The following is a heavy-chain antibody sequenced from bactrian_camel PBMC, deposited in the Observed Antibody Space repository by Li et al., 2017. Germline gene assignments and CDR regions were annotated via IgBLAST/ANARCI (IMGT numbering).Heavy chain of an antibody. CDR3: AADPEYCDYAFRVGY. D-gene: IGHD4*01. CDR2: IDTDGVT. Sequence: HVQLVESGGGEVQAGGSLLLSCQGSDYTIRSYCMGWFRQAPGKERERVAAIDTDGVTSYAEAVKGRFTISRDNAKSTLYLQVDSLKPEDTARYSCAADPEYCDYAFRVGYWGQGTQVTVS. J-gene: IGHJ6*01. V-gene: IGHV3S57*01. CDR1: DYTIRSYC.